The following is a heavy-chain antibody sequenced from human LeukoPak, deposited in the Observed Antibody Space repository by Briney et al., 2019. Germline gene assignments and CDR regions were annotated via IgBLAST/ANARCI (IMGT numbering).Heavy chain of an antibody. CDR3: ARAPSTDFWSGYPNYYFDY. CDR1: GFTFSSYS. J-gene: IGHJ4*02. V-gene: IGHV3-48*01. D-gene: IGHD3-3*01. CDR2: ISSSSSTI. Sequence: PGRSLRLSCAASGFTFSSYSMNWVRQAPGKGLEWVSYISSSSSTIYYADSVKGRFTISRDNAKNSLYLQMNSLRAEDTAVYYCARAPSTDFWSGYPNYYFDYWGQGTLVTVSS.